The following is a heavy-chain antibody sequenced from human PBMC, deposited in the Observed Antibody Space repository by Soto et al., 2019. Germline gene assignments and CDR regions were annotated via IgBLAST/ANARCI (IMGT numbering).Heavy chain of an antibody. J-gene: IGHJ4*02. CDR3: ARQGYYDLLSGYYLFDY. Sequence: PSETLSLTCTVSGGSISSGGYYWGWIRRPPGKGLEWIGTIYYSGNTYYNPSLKSRLTIPVDTSKNQFSLKLTSVTAADTAVYYCARQGYYDLLSGYYLFDYWGQGILVTVSS. V-gene: IGHV4-39*01. CDR1: GGSISSGGYY. CDR2: IYYSGNT. D-gene: IGHD3-3*01.